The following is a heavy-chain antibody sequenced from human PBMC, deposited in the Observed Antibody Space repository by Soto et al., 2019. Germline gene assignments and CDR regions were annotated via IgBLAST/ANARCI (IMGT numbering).Heavy chain of an antibody. CDR1: GGSISSGGYS. CDR3: ARVGSSGWYRWFDP. J-gene: IGHJ5*02. Sequence: KPSETLSLTCAVSGGSISSGGYSWSWIRQPPGKGPEWIGYIYHSGSTYYNPSLKSRVTISVDRSKNQFSLKLSSVTAADTAVYYCARVGSSGWYRWFDPWGQGTLVTVSS. CDR2: IYHSGST. V-gene: IGHV4-30-2*01. D-gene: IGHD6-19*01.